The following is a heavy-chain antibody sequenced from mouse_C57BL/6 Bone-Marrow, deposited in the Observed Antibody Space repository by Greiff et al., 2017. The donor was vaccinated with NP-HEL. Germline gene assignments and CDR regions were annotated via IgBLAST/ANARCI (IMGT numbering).Heavy chain of an antibody. D-gene: IGHD1-1*01. CDR1: GYTFTSYW. CDR3: ARGYGSSPYYFDY. Sequence: VQLQQPGTELVKPGASVKLSCKASGYTFTSYWMHWVKQRPGQGLEWIGNINPSNGGTNYNEKFKSKATLTVDKSSRTAYMQLSSLTSADSAVYYCARGYGSSPYYFDYWGKGTTLTVSS. CDR2: INPSNGGT. V-gene: IGHV1-53*01. J-gene: IGHJ2*01.